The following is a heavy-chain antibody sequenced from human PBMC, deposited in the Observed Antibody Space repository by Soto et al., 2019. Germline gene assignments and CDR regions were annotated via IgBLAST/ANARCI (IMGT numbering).Heavy chain of an antibody. V-gene: IGHV2-5*01. D-gene: IGHD5-12*01. CDR3: ANSIRQDGYNGYFDY. CDR1: GCSLSSGGFG. CDR2: IYWHDDK. J-gene: IGHJ4*02. Sequence: SGPTRVNRPQTVTRTGTFSGCSLSSGGFGGGWIRQPPGKALEWLALIYWHDDKRYSPSLKSRLTITKDTSKNQVVLTMTNMDPVDTATYYCANSIRQDGYNGYFDYWGKGTLVTVSS.